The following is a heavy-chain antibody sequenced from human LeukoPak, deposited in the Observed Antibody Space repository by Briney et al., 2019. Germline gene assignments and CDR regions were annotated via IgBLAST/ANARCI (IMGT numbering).Heavy chain of an antibody. CDR1: GFTFSRYA. CDR2: TSPDGNEK. CDR3: FTGSAYYYDS. D-gene: IGHD3-22*01. J-gene: IGHJ5*01. Sequence: PGRSLRLSCAASGFTFSRYAMHWVRQAPGKGLEWVAVTSPDGNEKYYADSVKGRFTISRDNSKNTVFLQVNSLSTEDTAVYSCFTGSAYYYDSWGQGTLVTVSS. V-gene: IGHV3-30*01.